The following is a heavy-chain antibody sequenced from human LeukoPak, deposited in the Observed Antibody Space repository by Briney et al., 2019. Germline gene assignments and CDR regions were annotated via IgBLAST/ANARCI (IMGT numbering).Heavy chain of an antibody. CDR3: ARGSAYSH. CDR2: IYSGCSI. V-gene: IGHV3-66*02. D-gene: IGHD3-22*01. J-gene: IGHJ4*02. Sequence: GGSLRLSCAASGFTVSSNYMSWVRQAPGKGLEWVSVIYSGCSIYYSDSVKGRFTISRDNSKNMLYLQMSSLRPEDTAVYYCARGSAYSHWGQGTLVTVSS. CDR1: GFTVSSNY.